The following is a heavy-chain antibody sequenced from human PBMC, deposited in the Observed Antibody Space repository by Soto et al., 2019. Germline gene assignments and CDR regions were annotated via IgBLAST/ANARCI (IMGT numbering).Heavy chain of an antibody. Sequence: QMQLVESGGDLVKPGGSLRLSCAASGFNFGDYYMSWVRQAPGKGLEWVSFVSSTGGYTKYSDSVGGRFSVSRDNGKNSLLLQLNSLRVDVTAVYWCAGLRVGVKWFFDLWGRRTFVTVS. CDR1: GFNFGDYY. CDR3: AGLRVGVKWFFDL. J-gene: IGHJ2*01. D-gene: IGHD3-22*01. V-gene: IGHV3-11*06. CDR2: VSSTGGYT.